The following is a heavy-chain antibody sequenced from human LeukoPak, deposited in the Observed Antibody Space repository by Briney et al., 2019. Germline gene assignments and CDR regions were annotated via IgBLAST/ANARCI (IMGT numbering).Heavy chain of an antibody. CDR1: GFTFSSYG. CDR3: RRGRGFDI. V-gene: IGHV3-64D*06. Sequence: AGGSLRLSCAASGFTFSSYGLHWVRQAPGKGLEYVSAISSNGAYTYYADSVKGRFTISRDNSENSLYLQMSSLRVADTAAYYCRRGRGFDIWGQGTMVTVSS. D-gene: IGHD3-16*01. CDR2: ISSNGAYT. J-gene: IGHJ3*02.